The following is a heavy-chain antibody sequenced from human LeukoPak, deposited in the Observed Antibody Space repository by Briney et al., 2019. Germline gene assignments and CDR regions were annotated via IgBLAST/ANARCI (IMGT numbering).Heavy chain of an antibody. D-gene: IGHD3-10*01. CDR3: AKDRRWAHMVRGAPTGY. CDR1: GYTFTSYG. V-gene: IGHV1-18*01. Sequence: GASVKVSCKASGYTFTSYGISWVRQAPGQGLEWMGWISAYNGNTNYAQKLQGRVTMTTDTSTSTAYMELRSLRSDDTAVYYCAKDRRWAHMVRGAPTGYWGQGTLVTVSS. J-gene: IGHJ4*02. CDR2: ISAYNGNT.